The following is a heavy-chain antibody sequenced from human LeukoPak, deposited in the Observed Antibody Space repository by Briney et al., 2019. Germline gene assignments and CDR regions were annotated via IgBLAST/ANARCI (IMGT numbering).Heavy chain of an antibody. Sequence: PSETLSLTCTVSGVSISRFYWSWIRQPARKGLEWIGRIYTSVTTNYNPSLRSRVTMSVDTSKNQFSLRLSSVTAADTAVYYCATAGGTFDYWGQGNLVIVSS. CDR3: ATAGGTFDY. CDR2: IYTSVTT. D-gene: IGHD3-16*01. CDR1: GVSISRFY. V-gene: IGHV4-4*07. J-gene: IGHJ4*02.